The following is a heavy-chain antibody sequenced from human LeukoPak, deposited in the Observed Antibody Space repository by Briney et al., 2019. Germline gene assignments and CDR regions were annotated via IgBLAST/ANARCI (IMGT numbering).Heavy chain of an antibody. CDR2: IRYDGSNK. CDR3: AKDFGGAGSYCPFDS. Sequence: PGGSLRLSCAASGFTFSSYDIHWVRQAPGKGLEWVAVIRYDGSNKYYADSVKGRFTISRDNSKNTLYLQMNSLRAEDTAVYYCAKDFGGAGSYCPFDSWGQGTLVTVSS. J-gene: IGHJ4*02. D-gene: IGHD3-10*01. V-gene: IGHV3-30*02. CDR1: GFTFSSYD.